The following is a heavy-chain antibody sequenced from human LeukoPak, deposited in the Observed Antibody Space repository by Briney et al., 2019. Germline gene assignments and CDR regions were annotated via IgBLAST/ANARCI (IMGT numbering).Heavy chain of an antibody. V-gene: IGHV3-48*04. D-gene: IGHD1-26*01. CDR1: GFTFSGFW. J-gene: IGHJ4*02. CDR2: ISSTSSTI. CDR3: ARGVGTSSSLAY. Sequence: PGGSLRLSCAASGFTFSGFWMHWVRQAPGKGLEWASYISSTSSTIYYADSVKGRFTISRDNAKDSVYLQMNSLRAEDTAVYYCARGVGTSSSLAYWGPGTLVTVSS.